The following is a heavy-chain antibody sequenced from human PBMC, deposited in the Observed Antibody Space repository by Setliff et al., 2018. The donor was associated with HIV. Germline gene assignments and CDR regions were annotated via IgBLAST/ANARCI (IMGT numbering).Heavy chain of an antibody. Sequence: GASLKISCKDSGYSFPNDWIGWVRQKPGKGLERVAIIFPGDSETRYSPSFEGQVTISVDRSLNTVYLQWSRLRASDTAIYYCTRHPLRPGIAGYFYFVDLWGTGTTVTVSS. CDR1: GYSFPNDW. CDR3: TRHPLRPGIAGYFYFVDL. D-gene: IGHD3-9*01. V-gene: IGHV5-51*01. J-gene: IGHJ6*03. CDR2: IFPGDSET.